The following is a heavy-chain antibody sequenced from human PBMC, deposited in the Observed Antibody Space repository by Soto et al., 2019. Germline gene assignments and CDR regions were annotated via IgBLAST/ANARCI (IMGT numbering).Heavy chain of an antibody. Sequence: PSETLSLTCAVYGGSFRGYYWTWIRQPPGKGLEWIGEITHSGSTNYNPSLKSRVTISVDTSKNQFSLNLNSVTAADTAVYYCARSSVRGWSYWGQGTLVTVPQ. D-gene: IGHD3-10*02. CDR3: ARSSVRGWSY. J-gene: IGHJ4*02. V-gene: IGHV4-34*01. CDR2: ITHSGST. CDR1: GGSFRGYY.